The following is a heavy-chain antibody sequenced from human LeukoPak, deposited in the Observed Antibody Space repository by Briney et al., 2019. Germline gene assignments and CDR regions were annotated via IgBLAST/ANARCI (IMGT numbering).Heavy chain of an antibody. CDR1: GFTFSTYG. CDR2: ISYDGSNK. V-gene: IGHV3-30*18. J-gene: IGHJ4*02. Sequence: GGSLRLSCAASGFTFSTYGMHWVRQAPGKGLEWVAVISYDGSNKYYADPVKGRFTISRDNSKNTLYLQMSSLRPEDTAVYYCAKDDFWSGCYTRGFDYWGQGTLVTVSS. D-gene: IGHD3-3*01. CDR3: AKDDFWSGCYTRGFDY.